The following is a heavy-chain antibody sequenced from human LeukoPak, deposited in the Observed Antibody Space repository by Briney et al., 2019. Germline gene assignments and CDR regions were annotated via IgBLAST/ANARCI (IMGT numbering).Heavy chain of an antibody. CDR2: ITAYNGNT. J-gene: IGHJ4*02. CDR3: ARDTPRLAVTGFFDY. CDR1: GFTFNIYG. V-gene: IGHV1-18*01. Sequence: ASVTVSCKASGFTFNIYGFTWVRQAPGQGLEWMGWITAYNGNTNYAQKFQGRLTMTTDTSTSTAYMELRSLRSDDTAVYYCARDTPRLAVTGFFDYWGQGALVTVSS. D-gene: IGHD6-19*01.